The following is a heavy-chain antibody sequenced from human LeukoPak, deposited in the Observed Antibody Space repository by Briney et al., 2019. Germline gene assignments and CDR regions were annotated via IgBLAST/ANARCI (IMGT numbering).Heavy chain of an antibody. J-gene: IGHJ6*04. CDR3: ARGLRSGGSCCMDV. D-gene: IGHD2-15*01. Sequence: PSETLSLTCAVYGGSFSGYYWSWIRQPPRKGLEWIGEVNHSGRGVFCYSQNTNYNPSLESRVTISVDTSKNQFFLKVTSVTAADTAVYYCARGLRSGGSCCMDVWGKGTPVTVSS. CDR1: GGSFSGYY. V-gene: IGHV4-34*01. CDR2: VNHSGRGVFCYSQNT.